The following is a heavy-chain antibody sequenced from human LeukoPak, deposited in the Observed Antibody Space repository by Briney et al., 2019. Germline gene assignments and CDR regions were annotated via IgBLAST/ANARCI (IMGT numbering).Heavy chain of an antibody. D-gene: IGHD3-10*01. CDR2: ISYDGSNK. CDR1: GFTFSSYG. J-gene: IGHJ4*02. Sequence: GGSLRLSCAASGFTFSSYGMHWVRQAPGKGLEWVAVISYDGSNKYYADSVKGRFTISRDNSKNTLYLQMNGLRAEDTAVYYCAKGAMVRGVSLGLFDYWGQGTLVTVSS. V-gene: IGHV3-30*18. CDR3: AKGAMVRGVSLGLFDY.